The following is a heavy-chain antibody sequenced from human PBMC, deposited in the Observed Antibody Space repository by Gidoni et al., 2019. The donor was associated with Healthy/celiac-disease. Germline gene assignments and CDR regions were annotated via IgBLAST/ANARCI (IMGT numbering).Heavy chain of an antibody. D-gene: IGHD3-3*01. CDR2: NSSSSSTI. CDR3: ARGVRFLEWLSYYGMDV. CDR1: GFTFSSYS. Sequence: EVQLVESGGGLVQPGGSLRLSCAASGFTFSSYSMNWVRQSPGKGREWVSYNSSSSSTIYYADSVKGRFTISRDNAKNSLYLQMNSLRAEDTAVYYCARGVRFLEWLSYYGMDVWGQGTTVTVSS. J-gene: IGHJ6*02. V-gene: IGHV3-48*01.